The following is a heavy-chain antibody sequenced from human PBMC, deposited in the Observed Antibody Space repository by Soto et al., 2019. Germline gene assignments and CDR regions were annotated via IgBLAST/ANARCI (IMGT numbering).Heavy chain of an antibody. V-gene: IGHV3-7*05. D-gene: IGHD6-6*01. CDR2: IKQDGSEK. CDR3: ARDLMRRASSVENYGMDV. CDR1: GFTFSSYW. Sequence: GGSLRLSCAASGFTFSSYWMSWVRQAPGKGLEWVANIKQDGSEKYYVDSVKGRFTISRDNAKNSLYLQMNSLRAEDTAVYYCARDLMRRASSVENYGMDVWGQGTTVTVSS. J-gene: IGHJ6*02.